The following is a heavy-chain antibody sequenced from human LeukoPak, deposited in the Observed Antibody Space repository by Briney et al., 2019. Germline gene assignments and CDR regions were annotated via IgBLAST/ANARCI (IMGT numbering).Heavy chain of an antibody. D-gene: IGHD3-16*02. CDR1: GDNFSSYV. CDR2: IIPTFDVA. Sequence: GSSVKVSCKASGDNFSSYVITWVRQAPGQGLEWMGSIIPTFDVANFAQIFKGRVTITADKSTNTAHLELSSLRSEDTAVYYCAREGVYSPDPSSYHRHAFDVWGKGTVVIVSS. V-gene: IGHV1-69*04. CDR3: AREGVYSPDPSSYHRHAFDV. J-gene: IGHJ3*01.